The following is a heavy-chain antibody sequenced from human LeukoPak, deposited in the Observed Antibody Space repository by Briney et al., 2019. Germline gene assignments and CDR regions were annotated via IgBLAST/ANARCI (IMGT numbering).Heavy chain of an antibody. D-gene: IGHD6-19*01. CDR3: ARVGYSSGWHEIDY. V-gene: IGHV4-59*01. CDR2: FSYSGST. CDR1: GGSISSYY. J-gene: IGHJ4*02. Sequence: SETLSLTCTVSGGSISSYYWSWIRQPPGKGLEWIGYFSYSGSTNYNPSLKSRVTISVDTSKNQFSLKLSSVTAADTAVYYCARVGYSSGWHEIDYWGQGTLVTASS.